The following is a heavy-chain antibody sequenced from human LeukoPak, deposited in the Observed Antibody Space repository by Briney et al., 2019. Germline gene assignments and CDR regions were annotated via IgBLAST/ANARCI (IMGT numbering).Heavy chain of an antibody. J-gene: IGHJ4*02. CDR3: ASEGRAAAGPFDY. Sequence: PGGSLSLSCAASGFTFSSYGMHWVRQAPGKGLEWVAVIWYDGSNKYYADSVKGRFTISRDNSKNTLYLQMNSLRAEDTAVYYCASEGRAAAGPFDYWGQGTLVTVSS. D-gene: IGHD6-13*01. CDR1: GFTFSSYG. V-gene: IGHV3-33*01. CDR2: IWYDGSNK.